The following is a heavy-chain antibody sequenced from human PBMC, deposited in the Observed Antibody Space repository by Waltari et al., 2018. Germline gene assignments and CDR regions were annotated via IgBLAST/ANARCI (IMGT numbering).Heavy chain of an antibody. Sequence: QVRLQESGPGLVKSSQTLSLTCTVPGGPISNANYYWSWSRQSPGKGLEWIGDIYYNGNTNKNPSLKSRITMSVDTSKNQFSLKLTSVTAADTAVYYCARDFGYSSADWGQGILVTVSS. CDR3: ARDFGYSSAD. J-gene: IGHJ4*02. D-gene: IGHD2-15*01. CDR2: IYYNGNT. CDR1: GGPISNANYY. V-gene: IGHV4-30-4*01.